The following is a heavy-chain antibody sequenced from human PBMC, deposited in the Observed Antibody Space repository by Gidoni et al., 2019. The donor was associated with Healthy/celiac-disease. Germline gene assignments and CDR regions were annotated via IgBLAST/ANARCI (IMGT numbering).Heavy chain of an antibody. J-gene: IGHJ4*02. CDR3: ASGSWVGFGEDETFDY. V-gene: IGHV1-3*01. Sequence: QVQLVQSGAEVKKPGASVKVSCKASGYTFTSYAMHWVRQAPGQRLEWMGWINAGNGNTKYSQKFQGRVTITRDTSASTAYMELSSLRSEDTAVYYCASGSWVGFGEDETFDYWGQGTLVTVSS. CDR2: INAGNGNT. CDR1: GYTFTSYA. D-gene: IGHD3-10*01.